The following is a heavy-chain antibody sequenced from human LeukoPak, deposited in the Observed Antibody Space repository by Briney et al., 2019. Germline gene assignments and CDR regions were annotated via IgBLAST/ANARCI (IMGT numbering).Heavy chain of an antibody. CDR3: ARRHSSGWYDYFDY. D-gene: IGHD6-19*01. Sequence: SETLSLTCTVSGGSISSYYWSWIRQPPGKGLEWIGYISYSGSTNYNPSLKSRVTISIDTSKNQFSLKLRSVTAADTAVYYCARRHSSGWYDYFDYWGQGTLVTVSS. CDR1: GGSISSYY. CDR2: ISYSGST. J-gene: IGHJ4*02. V-gene: IGHV4-59*08.